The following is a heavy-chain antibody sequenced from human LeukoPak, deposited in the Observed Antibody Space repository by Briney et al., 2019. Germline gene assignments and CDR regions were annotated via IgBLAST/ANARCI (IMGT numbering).Heavy chain of an antibody. CDR2: ISSSSSYI. Sequence: GGSLRLSCAASGFTFSSYSMNWVRQAPGKGLEWVSSISSSSSYIYYADSVKGRFTISRDNAKNSLYLQMNSLRAEDTAVYYCAREMGYYDSSGYNYWGQGTLVTVSS. CDR1: GFTFSSYS. V-gene: IGHV3-21*01. J-gene: IGHJ4*02. CDR3: AREMGYYDSSGYNY. D-gene: IGHD3-22*01.